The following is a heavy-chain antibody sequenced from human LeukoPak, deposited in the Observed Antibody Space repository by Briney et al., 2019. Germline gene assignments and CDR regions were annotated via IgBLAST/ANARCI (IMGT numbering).Heavy chain of an antibody. CDR1: GYTFTSHG. V-gene: IGHV1-18*04. D-gene: IGHD6-19*01. Sequence: ASVKVSCKASGYTFTSHGIAWVRQAPGQGLEWIGWIRVSNGNANYVQKLQGRVTLTTDTSTNTAYMELRSLKSDDTAVYYCARDSAPGHTSGWYVDTWGQGTLVTVSS. CDR3: ARDSAPGHTSGWYVDT. CDR2: IRVSNGNA. J-gene: IGHJ5*02.